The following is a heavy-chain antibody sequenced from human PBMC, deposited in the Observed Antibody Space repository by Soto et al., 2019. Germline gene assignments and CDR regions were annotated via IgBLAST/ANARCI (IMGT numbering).Heavy chain of an antibody. CDR2: ISYDGSNK. Sequence: QVQLVESGGGVVQPGRSLRLSCAASGFTFSSYAMHWVRQAPGKRLEWVAVISYDGSNKYYADSVKGRFTISRDNSKNTLYLQMNSLRAEDTAVYYCARDLAYYYGSGSSYYYYGMDVWGQGTTVTVSS. J-gene: IGHJ6*02. D-gene: IGHD3-10*01. CDR3: ARDLAYYYGSGSSYYYYGMDV. V-gene: IGHV3-30-3*01. CDR1: GFTFSSYA.